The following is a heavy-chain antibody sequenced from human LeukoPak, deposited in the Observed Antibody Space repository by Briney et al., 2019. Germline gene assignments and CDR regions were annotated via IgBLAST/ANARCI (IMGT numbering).Heavy chain of an antibody. CDR1: GFTFSSYA. CDR2: ISYDGSNK. J-gene: IGHJ5*02. D-gene: IGHD6-19*01. Sequence: GGSLRLSCAASGFTFSSYAMLWVRQAPGKGLEWVAVISYDGSNKYYADSVKGRFTISRDNSKNTLYLQMNSLRAEDTAVYYCARGGGSGWYNWFDPWGQGTLVTVSS. CDR3: ARGGGSGWYNWFDP. V-gene: IGHV3-30*04.